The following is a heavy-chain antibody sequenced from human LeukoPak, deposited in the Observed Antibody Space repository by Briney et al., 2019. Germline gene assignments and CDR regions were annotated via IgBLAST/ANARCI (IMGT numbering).Heavy chain of an antibody. CDR3: ARPPHAANIVVVPAASYFDY. V-gene: IGHV1-69*05. CDR1: GGTFSSYA. D-gene: IGHD2-2*01. J-gene: IGHJ4*02. Sequence: GSSVKVSCKASGGTFSSYAISWVRQAPGQGLEWMGRIIPIFGTANYAQKFQGRVTITTDESTSTAYMELSSLRSEDTAVYYCARPPHAANIVVVPAASYFDYWGQGTLVTVSS. CDR2: IIPIFGTA.